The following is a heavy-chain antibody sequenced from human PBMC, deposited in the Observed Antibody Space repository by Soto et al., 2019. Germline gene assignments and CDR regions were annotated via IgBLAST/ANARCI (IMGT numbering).Heavy chain of an antibody. V-gene: IGHV5-51*01. D-gene: IGHD3-22*01. CDR3: ARLKNYYDSSGYFLVHNWFDP. Sequence: GESLKISCNGSGYIFTSYWIGWVRQMPGKGLEWMGIIYPGDSDTRYSPSFQGQVTISADKSISTAYLQWSSLKASDTAMYYCARLKNYYDSSGYFLVHNWFDPWGQGTLVTVSS. CDR1: GYIFTSYW. J-gene: IGHJ5*02. CDR2: IYPGDSDT.